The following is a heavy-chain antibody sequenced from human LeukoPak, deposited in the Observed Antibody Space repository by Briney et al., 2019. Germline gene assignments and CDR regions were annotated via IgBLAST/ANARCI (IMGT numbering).Heavy chain of an antibody. Sequence: SETLSLTCTVSGGSISSYYWSWIRLPPGKGLEWVGYIYYTGATYYNPSLKSRVTISLDTSKNQFSLKLSSVTAADAAVYYCARAGYSYGTGYYFDYWGQGALVTVSS. D-gene: IGHD5-18*01. CDR2: IYYTGAT. CDR3: ARAGYSYGTGYYFDY. V-gene: IGHV4-59*01. CDR1: GGSISSYY. J-gene: IGHJ4*02.